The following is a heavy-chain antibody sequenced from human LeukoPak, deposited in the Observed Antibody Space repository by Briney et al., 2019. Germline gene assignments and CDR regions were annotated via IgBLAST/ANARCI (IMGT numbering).Heavy chain of an antibody. D-gene: IGHD3-10*01. V-gene: IGHV1-69*06. Sequence: SVKVSCKASGGTFSSYAISWVRQAPGQGLEWMGGIIPIFGTANYAQKFQGRVTITADKSTSTAYMELSRLRSEDTAVYYCASNLITMVRGAQRTYAFDIWGQGTMVTVSS. J-gene: IGHJ3*02. CDR1: GGTFSSYA. CDR2: IIPIFGTA. CDR3: ASNLITMVRGAQRTYAFDI.